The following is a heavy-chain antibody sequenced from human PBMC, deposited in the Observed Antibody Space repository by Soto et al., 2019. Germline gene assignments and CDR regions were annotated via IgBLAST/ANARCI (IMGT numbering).Heavy chain of an antibody. V-gene: IGHV2-5*02. Sequence: SGPTLVNPTQTLTLTCTFSGFSLSTSGVGVGWIRQPPGKALEWLALIYWDDDKRYNPSLKSRLTITKDTSKNQVVLTMTNMDPVDTATYYCAHKIWFGELSYYYYMDVWGKGTTVTVSS. J-gene: IGHJ6*03. CDR2: IYWDDDK. CDR1: GFSLSTSGVG. CDR3: AHKIWFGELSYYYYMDV. D-gene: IGHD3-10*01.